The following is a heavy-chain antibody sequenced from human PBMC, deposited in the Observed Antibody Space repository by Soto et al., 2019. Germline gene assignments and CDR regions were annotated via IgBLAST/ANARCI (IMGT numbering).Heavy chain of an antibody. V-gene: IGHV3-30*18. CDR2: ISYDGSNK. CDR1: GFTFSSYG. CDR3: AKDRMRGGYCSGGSCYLGPDFDY. Sequence: PGWSLRLSCAASGFTFSSYGMHWVRQAPGKGLEWVAVISYDGSNKYYADSVKGRFTISRDNSKNTLYLQMNSLRAEDTAVYYCAKDRMRGGYCSGGSCYLGPDFDYWGQGTLVTVSS. J-gene: IGHJ4*02. D-gene: IGHD2-15*01.